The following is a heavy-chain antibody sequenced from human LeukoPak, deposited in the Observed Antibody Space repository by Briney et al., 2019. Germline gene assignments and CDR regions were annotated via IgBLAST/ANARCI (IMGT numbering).Heavy chain of an antibody. J-gene: IGHJ4*02. V-gene: IGHV3-23*01. CDR2: ISGSGGST. CDR3: AKVASKEIRLADLPFFDS. CDR1: GFTFSSYA. Sequence: GGSLRLSCTASGFTFSSYAMSWVRQAPGKGLEWVSTISGSGGSTYNADSVKGRFTISRDNAKNTVYLQMNSLRAEDTAVYYCAKVASKEIRLADLPFFDSWGQGPLVTVSS. D-gene: IGHD3-16*02.